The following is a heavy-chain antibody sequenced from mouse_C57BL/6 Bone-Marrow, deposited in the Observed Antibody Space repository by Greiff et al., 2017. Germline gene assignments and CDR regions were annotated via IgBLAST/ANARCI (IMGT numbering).Heavy chain of an antibody. J-gene: IGHJ3*01. CDR1: GYTFTSYG. D-gene: IGHD2-3*01. CDR2: IYPRSGNT. Sequence: QVQLQQSGAELARPGASVKLSCKASGYTFTSYGISWVKQRTGQGLEWIGAIYPRSGNTYYNEKFKGKATLTADKSSSTAYMELRSLTSEDSAVYFCARGGYYWFAYWGQGTLVTVSA. CDR3: ARGGYYWFAY. V-gene: IGHV1-81*01.